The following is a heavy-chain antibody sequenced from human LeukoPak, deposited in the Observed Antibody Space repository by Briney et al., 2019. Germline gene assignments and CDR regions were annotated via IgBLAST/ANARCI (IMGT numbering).Heavy chain of an antibody. V-gene: IGHV5-51*01. J-gene: IGHJ5*02. CDR2: IYPTDSIT. CDR3: ARLAPDYADYWFDP. Sequence: GESLKISCQTSGYDFSTKWIGWVRQMPGKGPEWMGIIYPTDSITRYSPSFQGHVSISVDTSINTAYLQWASLRPSDTAMYFCARLAPDYADYWFDPWGQGTLVTVSS. D-gene: IGHD4-17*01. CDR1: GYDFSTKW.